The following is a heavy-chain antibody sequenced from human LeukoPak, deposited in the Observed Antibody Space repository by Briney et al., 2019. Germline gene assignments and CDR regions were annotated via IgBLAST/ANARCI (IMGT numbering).Heavy chain of an antibody. V-gene: IGHV3-13*01. D-gene: IGHD6-13*01. CDR2: IGTAGDT. CDR1: GFTFSNYD. Sequence: GGSLRLSCAASGFTFSNYDMHWVRQAAGKGLEWVSGIGTAGDTYYPASVKGRFTISRENAKNSLYLQMNSLSAGGTAVYYCASSPAYSSSWYAIDNWGQGTLVTVSS. J-gene: IGHJ4*02. CDR3: ASSPAYSSSWYAIDN.